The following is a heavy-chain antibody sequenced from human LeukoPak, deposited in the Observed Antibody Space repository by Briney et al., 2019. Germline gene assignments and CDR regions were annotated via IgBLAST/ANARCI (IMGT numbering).Heavy chain of an antibody. Sequence: SETLSLTCTVSGGSISNYYWSWIRQPPGKGLEWIGYIYYSGSTNYNPSLKSRVIISVDTSKNQFSLKLSSVAAADTAVYYCARDYGDYFDYWGQGTLVTASS. CDR1: GGSISNYY. V-gene: IGHV4-59*01. J-gene: IGHJ4*02. CDR3: ARDYGDYFDY. CDR2: IYYSGST. D-gene: IGHD4-17*01.